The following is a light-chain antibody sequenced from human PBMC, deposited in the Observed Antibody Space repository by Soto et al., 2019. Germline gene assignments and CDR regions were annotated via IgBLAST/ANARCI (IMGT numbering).Light chain of an antibody. CDR2: LAS. Sequence: DVVLTQSPVTLAVTPGEPASISCRSSQSLLHPNGNTFLHWYLQKPGQSPQLLIYLASKRASGVPDRFSGSGSGTDFTLKTSSMEAEDAGIYYCMQYLQSPPTFGGGTKVDMK. V-gene: IGKV2-28*01. CDR3: MQYLQSPPT. J-gene: IGKJ4*01. CDR1: QSLLHPNGNTF.